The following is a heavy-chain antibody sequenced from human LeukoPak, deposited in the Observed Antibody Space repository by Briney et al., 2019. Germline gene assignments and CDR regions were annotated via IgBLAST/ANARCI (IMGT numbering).Heavy chain of an antibody. J-gene: IGHJ4*02. CDR1: GGSISSYY. Sequence: SETLSLTCTVSGGSISSYYWNWIRQPPGKGLEWIGYIYYSGSTNYNPSLKSRVTISVDTSKNQFSLKLSSVTAADTALYYCARVTGYMVEDYFDYWGQGTLVTVSS. V-gene: IGHV4-59*01. CDR2: IYYSGST. D-gene: IGHD6-13*01. CDR3: ARVTGYMVEDYFDY.